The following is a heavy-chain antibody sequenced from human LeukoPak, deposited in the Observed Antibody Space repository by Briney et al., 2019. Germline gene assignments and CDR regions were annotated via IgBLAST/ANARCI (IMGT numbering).Heavy chain of an antibody. CDR3: WADYYYYYMDV. CDR1: GFTFSSYA. Sequence: GGSLSLSCAASGFTFSSYAMSWLRQAPGKGLEWVSAISGSGGSTYYADSVKGRFTISRDNSKNTLYLQMNSLRAEDTAVYYCWADYYYYYMDVWGKGTTVTVSS. V-gene: IGHV3-23*01. J-gene: IGHJ6*03. CDR2: ISGSGGST.